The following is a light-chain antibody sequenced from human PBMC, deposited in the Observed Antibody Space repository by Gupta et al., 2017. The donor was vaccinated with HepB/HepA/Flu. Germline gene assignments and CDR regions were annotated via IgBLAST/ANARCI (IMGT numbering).Light chain of an antibody. Sequence: QSMLTQPPPASVTPGQAVSIASSASSSNIGGNTLNWYQQLPEAAPKLLMFNNNQRPSGVPDRFSGSKSGTSASLAISGLQSEDEADYYCSAWDDNVNGWVFGGGTKLTVL. CDR1: SSNIGGNT. CDR3: SAWDDNVNGWV. J-gene: IGLJ3*02. V-gene: IGLV1-44*01. CDR2: NNN.